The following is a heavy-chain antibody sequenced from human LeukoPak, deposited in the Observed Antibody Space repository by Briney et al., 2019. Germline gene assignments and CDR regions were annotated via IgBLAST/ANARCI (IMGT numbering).Heavy chain of an antibody. J-gene: IGHJ5*02. Sequence: SETLSLTCTVSGGSVISGHYCWGWVRQPPGKGLQWIASVHFNGQTYSNPSLSGRVTMSIDTSKNQFSLKVTSLTVADTAVYYCAKLPTGFPNWFDPWGQGTLVTVSS. CDR2: VHFNGQT. V-gene: IGHV4-39*01. CDR3: AKLPTGFPNWFDP. CDR1: GGSVISGHYC. D-gene: IGHD3-10*01.